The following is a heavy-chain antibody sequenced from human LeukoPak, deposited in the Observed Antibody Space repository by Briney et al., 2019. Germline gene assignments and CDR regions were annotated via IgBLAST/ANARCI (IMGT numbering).Heavy chain of an antibody. CDR2: INHSGST. CDR3: ARDLVPDDSSAFDI. J-gene: IGHJ3*02. D-gene: IGHD3-22*01. V-gene: IGHV4-34*01. Sequence: SETLSLTCAVYGGSFSGYYWSWIRQPPGKGLEWIGEINHSGSTNYNPSLKSRVTISVDTSKNQFSLKLSSVTAADTAVYYCARDLVPDDSSAFDIWGQGTMVTVSS. CDR1: GGSFSGYY.